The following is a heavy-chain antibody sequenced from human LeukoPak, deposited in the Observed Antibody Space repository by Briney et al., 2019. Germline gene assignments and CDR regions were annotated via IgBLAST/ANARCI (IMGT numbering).Heavy chain of an antibody. Sequence: SETLSLTCTVAGGSISSSSYYWGWIRQPPGKGLEWIGSIYFSGSTYYNPSLKGRVTISIDTSKSQFSLNLNSVTAADAAVYYCARQDYYYYIDVWGKGTTVTVSS. CDR1: GGSISSSSYY. V-gene: IGHV4-39*01. J-gene: IGHJ6*03. CDR2: IYFSGST. CDR3: ARQDYYYYIDV.